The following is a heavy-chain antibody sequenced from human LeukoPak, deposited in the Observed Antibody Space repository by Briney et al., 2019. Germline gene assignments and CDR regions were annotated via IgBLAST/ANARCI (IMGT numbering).Heavy chain of an antibody. J-gene: IGHJ4*02. V-gene: IGHV3-53*01. CDR3: ARCGRTRDARYFDY. CDR1: GFTFSSYA. CDR2: IYSGGST. Sequence: GGSLRLSCAASGFTFSSYAMSWVRQAPGKGLEWVSVIYSGGSTYYADSVKGRFTISRDNSKNTLYLQMNSLRAEDTAVYYCARCGRTRDARYFDYWGQGTLVTVSS. D-gene: IGHD1-14*01.